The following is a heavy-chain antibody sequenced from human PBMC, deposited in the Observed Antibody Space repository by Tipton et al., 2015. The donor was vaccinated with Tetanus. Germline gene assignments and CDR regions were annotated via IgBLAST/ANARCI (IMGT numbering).Heavy chain of an antibody. J-gene: IGHJ4*02. D-gene: IGHD3-10*01. CDR2: IYPGDSRV. Sequence: QLVQSGAEVKKPGESLKISCKTSGYTFTNFWIGWVRQMPGKGLEWMGIIYPGDSRVIYSPSFQGHVTISAEKSITTAYLRWSSLQASDTAMYFCARTGSPFDYWGQGTPITVSS. V-gene: IGHV5-51*01. CDR1: GYTFTNFW. CDR3: ARTGSPFDY.